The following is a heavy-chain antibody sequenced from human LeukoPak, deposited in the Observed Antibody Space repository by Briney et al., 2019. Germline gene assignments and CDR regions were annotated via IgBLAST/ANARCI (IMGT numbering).Heavy chain of an antibody. Sequence: GRSLRLSCAASGFTFSSYAMHWARQAPGKGLEWVAVISYDGSNKYYADSVKGRFTISRDNSKNTLYLQMNSLRAEDTAVYYCARDVIVVVPAAKYYYYYGMDVWGQGTTVTVSS. CDR3: ARDVIVVVPAAKYYYYYGMDV. D-gene: IGHD2-2*01. J-gene: IGHJ6*02. V-gene: IGHV3-30-3*01. CDR1: GFTFSSYA. CDR2: ISYDGSNK.